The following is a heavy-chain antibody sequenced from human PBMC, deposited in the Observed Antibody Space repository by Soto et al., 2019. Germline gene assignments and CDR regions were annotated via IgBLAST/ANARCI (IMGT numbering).Heavy chain of an antibody. V-gene: IGHV3-23*01. CDR2: ISDTGGDS. CDR3: VRDLYRSATMPCLDH. J-gene: IGHJ4*02. CDR1: GFTFINYA. D-gene: IGHD1-1*01. Sequence: GSLRLSCEASGFTFINYAMSWVRQSPWKGLEWVSSISDTGGDSYYADSMDGRFTVSRDNSKNTLYLQINSLRAEDTAIYYCVRDLYRSATMPCLDHWGQGAMVTV.